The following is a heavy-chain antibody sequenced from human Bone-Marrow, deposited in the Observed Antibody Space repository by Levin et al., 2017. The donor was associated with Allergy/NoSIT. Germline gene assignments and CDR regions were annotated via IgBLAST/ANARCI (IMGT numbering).Heavy chain of an antibody. Sequence: SCAASGFTFSDYYMTWIRQAPGKGLEWVSYISSSGSAIYYADSVKGRFTISRDNAKNSLSLLMNSLRAEDTAVYYCARGDIVATTFYDYWGQGTPVTVSS. D-gene: IGHD5-12*01. CDR3: ARGDIVATTFYDY. CDR1: GFTFSDYY. J-gene: IGHJ4*02. CDR2: ISSSGSAI. V-gene: IGHV3-11*01.